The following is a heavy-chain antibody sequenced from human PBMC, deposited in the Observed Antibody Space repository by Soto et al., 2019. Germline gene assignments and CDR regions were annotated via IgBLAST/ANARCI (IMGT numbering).Heavy chain of an antibody. CDR3: AKGKFSEGGFDC. V-gene: IGHV3-23*01. D-gene: IGHD3-16*01. CDR2: IIPGGDNT. CDR1: GFTFSSYA. Sequence: EVLLLESGGGLVQPGGSLRLSCTASGFTFSSYAMTWVRQAPGKGLEWVSVIIPGGDNTYYADSVKGRFTISRDNSKNTLYLQLNSLRAEDTAIYYCAKGKFSEGGFDCWGQGTLVTVSS. J-gene: IGHJ4*02.